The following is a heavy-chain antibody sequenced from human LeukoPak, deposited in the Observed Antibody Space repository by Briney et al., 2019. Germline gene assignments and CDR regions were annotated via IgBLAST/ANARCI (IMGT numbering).Heavy chain of an antibody. V-gene: IGHV4-59*01. D-gene: IGHD6-19*01. CDR2: IHNSVNT. Sequence: SETLSLTCTVSGDSISSYYWSWIRLAPGKGLEWIGNIHNSVNTNYNPALKSRVSIVLDTSKNQFSLKLSSMTAADTAVYYCASTKQWLAFDIWGQGTMVTVSS. CDR1: GDSISSYY. CDR3: ASTKQWLAFDI. J-gene: IGHJ3*02.